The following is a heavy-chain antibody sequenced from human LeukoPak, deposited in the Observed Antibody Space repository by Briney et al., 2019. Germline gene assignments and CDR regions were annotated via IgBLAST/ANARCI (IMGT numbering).Heavy chain of an antibody. V-gene: IGHV4-59*01. CDR3: ARKTPKHWYFDL. Sequence: SETLSLTCTVSGGSISSYYWSWIRQPPGKGLEWIGYIYYSGSTNYNPSLKSRVTISVDTSKNQFSLKLSSVTAADTAVYYCARKTPKHWYFDLWGRGTLVTVSS. J-gene: IGHJ2*01. CDR1: GGSISSYY. CDR2: IYYSGST.